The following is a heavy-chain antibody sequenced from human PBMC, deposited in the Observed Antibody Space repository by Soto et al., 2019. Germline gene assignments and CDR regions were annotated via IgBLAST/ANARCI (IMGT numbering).Heavy chain of an antibody. J-gene: IGHJ6*02. CDR3: ARAYGSGYMDV. D-gene: IGHD3-10*01. V-gene: IGHV4-31*11. CDR1: GGSISSGGYS. Sequence: SETLSLTCAFSGGSISSGGYSLSWIRQQPGKGLEWIGYIYHSGSTYYNPSLKSRVTISVDTSKNQFSLKLSSVTAADTAVYYCARAYGSGYMDVWGQGTTVTVSS. CDR2: IYHSGST.